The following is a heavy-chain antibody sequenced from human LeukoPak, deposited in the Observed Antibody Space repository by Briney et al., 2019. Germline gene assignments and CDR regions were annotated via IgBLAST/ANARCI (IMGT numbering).Heavy chain of an antibody. Sequence: ASVKVSCKVSGYTLTELSMHWVRQAPGKGLEWMGGFDPEDGETIYAQKFQGRVTMTEDTSTDTAYMELSSLRSEDTAVYYCATQSGRERITMIVAPWDIWGQGTMVTVSS. CDR3: ATQSGRERITMIVAPWDI. CDR1: GYTLTELS. V-gene: IGHV1-24*01. D-gene: IGHD3-22*01. J-gene: IGHJ3*02. CDR2: FDPEDGET.